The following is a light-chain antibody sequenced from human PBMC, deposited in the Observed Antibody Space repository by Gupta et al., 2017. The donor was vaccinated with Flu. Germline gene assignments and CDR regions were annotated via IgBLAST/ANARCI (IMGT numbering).Light chain of an antibody. Sequence: ETVLTQSPATLSLSPGERATLSCRASQSVGYFLAWYQQKPGQPPRLLIYDSFNRATGIPARFGGSGSGTDFTLTISSLEPEDFAVYYCQQRDNWPYTFGQGTKLET. V-gene: IGKV3-11*01. CDR2: DSF. CDR3: QQRDNWPYT. CDR1: QSVGYF. J-gene: IGKJ2*01.